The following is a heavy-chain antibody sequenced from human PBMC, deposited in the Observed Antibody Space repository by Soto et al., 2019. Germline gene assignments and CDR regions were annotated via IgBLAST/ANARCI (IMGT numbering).Heavy chain of an antibody. Sequence: GESVRLSCAAPGFTFSSDGMHWVGQAPGKGLEWVAVIWYDGSNKYYADSVKGRFTISRDNSKNTLYLQMNSLRAEDTAVYYCAREGVAARPVYDFYYGMDVWGQGT. CDR1: GFTFSSDG. J-gene: IGHJ6*02. V-gene: IGHV3-33*01. D-gene: IGHD6-6*01. CDR2: IWYDGSNK. CDR3: AREGVAARPVYDFYYGMDV.